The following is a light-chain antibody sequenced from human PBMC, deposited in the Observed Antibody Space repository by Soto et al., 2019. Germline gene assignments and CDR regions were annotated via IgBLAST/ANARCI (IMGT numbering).Light chain of an antibody. CDR1: QSISSY. V-gene: IGKV1-39*01. J-gene: IGKJ5*01. Sequence: DIQMTQSPSSLSAVVGDRVTITFRASQSISSYLNWYQQKPGKAPKLLIYAASSLQSGVPSRFSGSGSGTDFTLTISSLQPEDFATYYCQQSYSTPITFGQGTRLEIK. CDR3: QQSYSTPIT. CDR2: AAS.